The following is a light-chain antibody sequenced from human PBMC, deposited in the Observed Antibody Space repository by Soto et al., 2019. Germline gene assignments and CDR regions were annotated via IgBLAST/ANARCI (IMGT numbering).Light chain of an antibody. CDR1: SSDVGGYNY. CDR2: EVS. J-gene: IGLJ2*01. CDR3: ISYAGSKNLL. V-gene: IGLV2-8*01. Sequence: QSALTQPPSAAGSPGHSVTISCTGTSSDVGGYNYVSWYQQHPGKAPQLMIYEVSRRPSGVPDRFSAAKSGNTASLSVSGLHAEDEADYYRISYAGSKNLLFVGGTKVTVL.